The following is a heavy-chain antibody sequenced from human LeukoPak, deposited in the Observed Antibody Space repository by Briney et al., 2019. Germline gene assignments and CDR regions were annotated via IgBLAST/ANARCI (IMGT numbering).Heavy chain of an antibody. D-gene: IGHD3-9*01. Sequence: ASVKVSCKASGYTFTGCYMHWVRQAPGQGLEWMGWINPNSGGTNYAQKFQGRVTMTRDTSISTAYMELSRLRSDDTAVYYCARYSIGYFDRLSWPGGFDYWGQGTLVTVSS. CDR1: GYTFTGCY. V-gene: IGHV1-2*02. CDR2: INPNSGGT. CDR3: ARYSIGYFDRLSWPGGFDY. J-gene: IGHJ4*02.